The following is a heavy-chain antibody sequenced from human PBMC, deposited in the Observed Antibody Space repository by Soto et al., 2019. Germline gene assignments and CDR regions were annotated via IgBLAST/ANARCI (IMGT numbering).Heavy chain of an antibody. J-gene: IGHJ4*02. Sequence: LSLTCTVSGGSISSYYWSWIRQPPGKGLEWIGYIYYSGSTNYNPSLKSRVTISVDTSKNQFSLKLSSVTAADTAVYYCAREGWEYGGNSGLFDCWGQGTLVTVYS. D-gene: IGHD2-21*02. CDR2: IYYSGST. CDR3: AREGWEYGGNSGLFDC. CDR1: GGSISSYY. V-gene: IGHV4-59*01.